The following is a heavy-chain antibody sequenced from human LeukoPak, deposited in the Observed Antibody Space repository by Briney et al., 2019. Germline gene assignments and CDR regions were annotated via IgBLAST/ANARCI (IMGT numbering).Heavy chain of an antibody. V-gene: IGHV4-30-4*01. CDR2: IYYSGST. CDR3: AGLFRGGGKADY. Sequence: SETLSLTCTVSGGSISSGDYYWSWIRQPPGKGLEWIGYIYYSGSTYYNPSLKSRVTISVDTSKNQFSLKLSSVTAADTAVYYCAGLFRGGGKADYWAQGPLVTVPS. D-gene: IGHD3-16*01. CDR1: GGSISSGDYY. J-gene: IGHJ4*02.